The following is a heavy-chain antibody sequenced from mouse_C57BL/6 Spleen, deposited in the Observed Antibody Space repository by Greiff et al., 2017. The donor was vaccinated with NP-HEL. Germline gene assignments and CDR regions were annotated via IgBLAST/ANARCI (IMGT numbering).Heavy chain of an antibody. J-gene: IGHJ3*01. CDR2: IWRGGST. CDR1: GFSLTSYG. Sequence: QVQLQQSGPGLVQPSQSLSITCTVSGFSLTSYGVHWVRQSPGKGLEWLGVIWRGGSTDYNAAFMSRLSITKDNSKSQVFFKMNSLQADDTAIYYCAIGYDYDGAWFAYWGQGTLVTVSA. D-gene: IGHD2-4*01. CDR3: AIGYDYDGAWFAY. V-gene: IGHV2-5*01.